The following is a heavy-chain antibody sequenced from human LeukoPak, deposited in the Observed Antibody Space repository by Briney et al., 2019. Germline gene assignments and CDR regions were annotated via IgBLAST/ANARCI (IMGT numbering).Heavy chain of an antibody. CDR1: GFTFSSYG. Sequence: GGSQRLSCAASGFTFSSYGMHWVRQAPGKGLEWVALISYDGSSKYYADSVKGRFTISRDNSKNTLYLQMNSLRAEDTAVYYCAKYLKGNYYDNWGQGTLVTVSS. V-gene: IGHV3-30*18. CDR3: AKYLKGNYYDN. D-gene: IGHD3-10*01. CDR2: ISYDGSSK. J-gene: IGHJ4*02.